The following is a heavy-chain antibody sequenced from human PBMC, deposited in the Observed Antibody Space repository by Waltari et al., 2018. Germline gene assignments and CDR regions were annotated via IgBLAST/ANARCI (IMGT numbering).Heavy chain of an antibody. CDR3: ARVVATIPDY. CDR2: INPNRGGT. D-gene: IGHD5-12*01. Sequence: QVQLVQSGAEVKKPGASVKVSCKASGYTFTGYYMHWVRQAPGQGLEWMGWINPNRGGTNEGQKFQGRVTMTRDTSISTAYMELSRLRSDDTAVYYCARVVATIPDYWGQGTLVTVSS. V-gene: IGHV1-2*02. J-gene: IGHJ4*02. CDR1: GYTFTGYY.